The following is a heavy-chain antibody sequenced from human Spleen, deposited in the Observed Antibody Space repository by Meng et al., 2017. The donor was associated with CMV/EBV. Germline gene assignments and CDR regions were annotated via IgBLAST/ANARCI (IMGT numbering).Heavy chain of an antibody. CDR2: ISISSSTI. V-gene: IGHV3-48*04. D-gene: IGHD4-11*01. J-gene: IGHJ4*02. CDR3: ARGQREDYSKHLFGY. CDR1: GFTFSTYS. Sequence: GESLKISCAASGFTFSTYSMNWVRQAPGKGLEWVSYISISSSTIYYADSVKGRFTISRDNAKNSLYLQMNSLRAEDTAVYYCARGQREDYSKHLFGYWGRGSLVTVSS.